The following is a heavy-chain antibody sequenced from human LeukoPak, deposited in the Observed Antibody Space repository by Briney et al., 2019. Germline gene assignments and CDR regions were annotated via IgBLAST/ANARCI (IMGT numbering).Heavy chain of an antibody. J-gene: IGHJ4*02. CDR3: AKEPANWGILDY. Sequence: PGGSLRLSCAASGFTFSSYWLSWVRQAPGKGLEWVAVISYDGSNKYYADSVKGRFTISRDNSKNTLYLQMNSLRAEDTAVYYCAKEPANWGILDYWGQGTLVTVSS. V-gene: IGHV3-30*18. D-gene: IGHD7-27*01. CDR1: GFTFSSYW. CDR2: ISYDGSNK.